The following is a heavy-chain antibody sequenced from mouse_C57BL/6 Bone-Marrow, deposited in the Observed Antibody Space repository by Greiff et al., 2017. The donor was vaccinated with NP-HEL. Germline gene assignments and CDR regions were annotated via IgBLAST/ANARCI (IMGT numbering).Heavy chain of an antibody. CDR1: GYTFTSYG. Sequence: QVQLQQSGAELARPGASVKLSCKASGYTFTSYGISWVKQRTGQGLEWIGEIYPRSGNTYYNEKFKGKATLTADKSSSTAYMELRSLTSEDSAVYFCARGIYYDYAWCAYWGQGTLVTVSA. CDR2: IYPRSGNT. D-gene: IGHD2-4*01. V-gene: IGHV1-81*01. CDR3: ARGIYYDYAWCAY. J-gene: IGHJ3*01.